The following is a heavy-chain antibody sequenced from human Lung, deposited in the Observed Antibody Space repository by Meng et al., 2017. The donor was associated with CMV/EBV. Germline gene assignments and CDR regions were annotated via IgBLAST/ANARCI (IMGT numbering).Heavy chain of an antibody. V-gene: IGHV1-46*01. CDR1: GYTFTSYY. D-gene: IGHD2-2*02. Sequence: ASXXVSXKASGYTFTSYYMHWVRQAPGQGLEWMGIINPSGGSTSYAQKFQGRVNMTRDTSTSTVYMELSSLRSEDTAVYYCARDNEDPEGYQLLYKRESWFDPWGQGXLVTVSS. J-gene: IGHJ5*02. CDR3: ARDNEDPEGYQLLYKRESWFDP. CDR2: INPSGGST.